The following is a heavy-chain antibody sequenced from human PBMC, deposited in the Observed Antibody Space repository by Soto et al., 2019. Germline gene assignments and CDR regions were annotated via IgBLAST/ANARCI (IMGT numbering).Heavy chain of an antibody. CDR1: GGTFSSYA. CDR3: ARGWVVTNLGYYYGMDV. Sequence: QVQLVQSGAEVKKPGSSVKVSCKASGGTFSSYAISWVRQAPGQGLEWMGGIIPIFGTANYAQKFQVRVTITADESTSTAYMELSSLRSEDTAGYYCARGWVVTNLGYYYGMDVWGQGTTFTVSS. V-gene: IGHV1-69*01. CDR2: IIPIFGTA. D-gene: IGHD2-2*01. J-gene: IGHJ6*02.